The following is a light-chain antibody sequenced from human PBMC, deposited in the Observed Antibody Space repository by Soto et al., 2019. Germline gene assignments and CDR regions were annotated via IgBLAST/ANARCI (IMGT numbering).Light chain of an antibody. CDR3: QQYNKWPLT. J-gene: IGKJ4*01. CDR1: QSISSW. CDR2: KAS. Sequence: DIQMTQSPSTQSASVGDRVTIACRASQSISSWLAWYQQKPGKAPKLLIYKASSLESGVPSRFSGSGSGTDFTLTISSLQSEDFALYYCQQYNKWPLTFGGGTKVEIK. V-gene: IGKV1-5*03.